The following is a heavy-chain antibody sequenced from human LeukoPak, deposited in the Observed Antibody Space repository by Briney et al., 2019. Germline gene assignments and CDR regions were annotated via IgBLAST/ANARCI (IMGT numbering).Heavy chain of an antibody. D-gene: IGHD6-13*01. V-gene: IGHV4-31*03. CDR3: ARDHSSSSGPGYFDY. Sequence: SETLSLTCTVSGGSISSGGYYWSWIRQHPGKGLEWIGYIYYSGSTYYNPSLKSRVTISVDTSKNQFSLKLSSVTAADTAVSYCARDHSSSSGPGYFDYWGQGTLVNVSS. CDR1: GGSISSGGYY. CDR2: IYYSGST. J-gene: IGHJ4*02.